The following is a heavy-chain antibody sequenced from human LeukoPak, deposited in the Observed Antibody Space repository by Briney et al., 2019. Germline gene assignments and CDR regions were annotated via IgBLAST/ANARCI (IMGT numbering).Heavy chain of an antibody. Sequence: PSETLSLTCAVSSGSMSSYYWSWIRQPPGKGLEWIGYIYDTGVTNYSPSLKRRLTISLDTAMKQFSLNLRSVTAEDTAMYYCARGGSGYPLAYWGQGTLVSVSS. CDR3: ARGGSGYPLAY. CDR2: IYDTGVT. CDR1: SGSMSSYY. D-gene: IGHD3-22*01. V-gene: IGHV4-59*01. J-gene: IGHJ4*02.